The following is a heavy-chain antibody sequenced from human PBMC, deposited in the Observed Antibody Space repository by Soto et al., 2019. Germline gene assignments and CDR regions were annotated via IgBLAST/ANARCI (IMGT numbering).Heavy chain of an antibody. CDR3: ARTAHYCSGGSCYIDY. CDR2: MNPNSGNT. CDR1: GYTFTSYG. V-gene: IGHV1-8*02. D-gene: IGHD2-15*01. J-gene: IGHJ4*02. Sequence: ASVTVSCKASGYTFTSYGINWVRQAPGQGLEWMGWMNPNSGNTGYAQKFQGRVTMARNTSISTAYMELSSLRSEDTAVYYCARTAHYCSGGSCYIDYWGQGTLVTVSS.